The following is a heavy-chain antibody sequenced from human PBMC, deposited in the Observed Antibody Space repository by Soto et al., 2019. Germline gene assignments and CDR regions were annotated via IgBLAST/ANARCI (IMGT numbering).Heavy chain of an antibody. J-gene: IGHJ5*02. V-gene: IGHV1-46*01. Sequence: XSVKVSCKASGYPFTSYYMHWVRQAPGQGLEWMGIINPSGGSTSYAQKFQGRVTMTRDTSTSTVYMELSSLRSEDTAVYYCARDGSRIGYCTNGVCSNWFDPWGQGTLVTVSS. CDR2: INPSGGST. CDR3: ARDGSRIGYCTNGVCSNWFDP. D-gene: IGHD2-8*01. CDR1: GYPFTSYY.